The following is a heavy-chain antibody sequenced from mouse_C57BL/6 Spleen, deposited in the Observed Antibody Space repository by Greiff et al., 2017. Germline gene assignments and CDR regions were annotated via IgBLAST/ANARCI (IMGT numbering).Heavy chain of an antibody. J-gene: IGHJ2*01. D-gene: IGHD2-3*01. CDR1: GYTFTSYW. CDR2: IRPNSSST. Sequence: QVQLQQPGAELVQPGASVKLSCKASGYTFTSYWMHWVKQRPGQGLEWIGMIRPNSSSTNYNEKFKGTTTRPDDKSTSSANMQLSSVKSEDSAVYYCSNSDGYSTYALDYWGQGTTLTVTS. V-gene: IGHV1-64*01. CDR3: SNSDGYSTYALDY.